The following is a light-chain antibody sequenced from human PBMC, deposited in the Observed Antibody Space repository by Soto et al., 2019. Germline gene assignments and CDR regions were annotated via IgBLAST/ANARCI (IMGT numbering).Light chain of an antibody. V-gene: IGKV3-20*01. CDR1: QSVSSSY. CDR2: GAS. CDR3: QQYGDSPVT. J-gene: IGKJ1*01. Sequence: EIVLTQSPGTLSLSPGERATLSCRASQSVSSSYLAWYQQKPGQAPRLLIYGASSRATGIPDRFSGSGSGTDFTLTISRPEPEDFAVYYCQQYGDSPVTFGQGTKVDIK.